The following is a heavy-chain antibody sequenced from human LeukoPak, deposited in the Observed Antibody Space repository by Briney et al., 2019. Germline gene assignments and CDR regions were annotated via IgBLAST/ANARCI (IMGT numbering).Heavy chain of an antibody. V-gene: IGHV4-39*01. D-gene: IGHD3-10*01. Sequence: SETLSLTCTVSGGSISSSSYYWGWIRQPPGKGLEWIGSIYYSGSTYYNPSLNSRVTISVDTSNNQFSLNLSSVTAADTAVYYCARQVRLWFGDIDPWGQGTLVTVSS. CDR2: IYYSGST. CDR1: GGSISSSSYY. J-gene: IGHJ5*02. CDR3: ARQVRLWFGDIDP.